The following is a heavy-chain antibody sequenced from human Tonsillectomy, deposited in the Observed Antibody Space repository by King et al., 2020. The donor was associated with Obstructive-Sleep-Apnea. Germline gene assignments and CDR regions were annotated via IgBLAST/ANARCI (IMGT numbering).Heavy chain of an antibody. CDR3: ARDMSGYDSTSPAY. CDR1: GYTFTGYY. D-gene: IGHD5-12*01. CDR2: ISPNSGAT. J-gene: IGHJ4*02. Sequence: VQLVQSGAEVKKPGASVKVSCKASGYTFTGYYIHWVRQDPGQGLEWMGWISPNSGATKYAQKFQDRVTMTRDTSISTAYMDLGRLRSDDTAIYYCARDMSGYDSTSPAYWGKGTLVTVSS. V-gene: IGHV1-2*02.